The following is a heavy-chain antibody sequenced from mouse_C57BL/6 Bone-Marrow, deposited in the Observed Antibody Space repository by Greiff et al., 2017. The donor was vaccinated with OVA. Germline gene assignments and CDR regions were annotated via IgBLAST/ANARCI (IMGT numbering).Heavy chain of an antibody. CDR3: AIYDYDRVYAMDY. V-gene: IGHV1-47*01. J-gene: IGHJ4*01. CDR1: GYTFTTYP. Sequence: VKLQESGAELVKPGASVKMSCKASGYTFTTYPIEWMKQNHGKSLEWIGNFHPYNDDTKYNEKFKGKATLTVEKSSSTVYLELSRLTSDDSAVYYCAIYDYDRVYAMDYWGQGTSVTVSS. D-gene: IGHD2-4*01. CDR2: FHPYNDDT.